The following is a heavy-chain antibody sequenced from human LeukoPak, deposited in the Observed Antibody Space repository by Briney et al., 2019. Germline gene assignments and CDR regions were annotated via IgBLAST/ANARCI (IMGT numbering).Heavy chain of an antibody. CDR3: ARHRDNGDHFDY. CDR1: GGSFSGYY. J-gene: IGHJ4*02. V-gene: IGHV4-34*01. CDR2: INHSGST. Sequence: PSETLSLTCAVYGGSFSGYYWSWIRQPPGKGLEWIGEINHSGSTNYNPSLKSRVTISVDTSKNQFSLRLSSVTAADTAVYYCARHRDNGDHFDYWGRGTLVTVSS. D-gene: IGHD5-24*01.